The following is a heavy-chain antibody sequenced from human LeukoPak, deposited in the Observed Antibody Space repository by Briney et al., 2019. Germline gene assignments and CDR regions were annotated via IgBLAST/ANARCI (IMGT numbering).Heavy chain of an antibody. CDR2: IYSGGST. Sequence: GGSLRLSCAASGFTVSSNYMSWVRQAPGKGLEWVSVIYSGGSTYYADSVKGRFTISRDNSKNTLYLQMNSLRAEDTAVYYCASRTTVVKGFDYWGQGTLVTVSS. CDR1: GFTVSSNY. J-gene: IGHJ4*02. D-gene: IGHD4-23*01. CDR3: ASRTTVVKGFDY. V-gene: IGHV3-66*01.